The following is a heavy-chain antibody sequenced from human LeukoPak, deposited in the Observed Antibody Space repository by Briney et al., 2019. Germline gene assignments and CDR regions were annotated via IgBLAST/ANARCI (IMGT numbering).Heavy chain of an antibody. CDR1: GFTFSNYA. V-gene: IGHV3-23*01. Sequence: GGSLRLSCTASGFTFSNYAMSWVRQAPGKGLEWVSTISGSDGSTYYADSVKGRFTISRDNSKNTLYLQMNSLRVEDTAIYYCAKGRGHCTGGSCYSDYWGQGTLVTVSS. CDR2: ISGSDGST. J-gene: IGHJ4*02. CDR3: AKGRGHCTGGSCYSDY. D-gene: IGHD2-15*01.